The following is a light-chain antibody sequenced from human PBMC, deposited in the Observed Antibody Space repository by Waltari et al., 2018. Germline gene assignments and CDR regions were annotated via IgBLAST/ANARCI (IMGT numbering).Light chain of an antibody. CDR2: WAN. CDR3: QQYYSLPWT. V-gene: IGKV4-1*01. CDR1: QSVLYSSNNKNH. Sequence: DIVMTQSPDSLAVSLGERATINCKSSQSVLYSSNNKNHLAWYQQKPGQPPKLLVYWANTRESGVPDRFSGSGSGTDFTLTISSLQAEDVAVYYCQQYYSLPWTFGQGTKVEIK. J-gene: IGKJ1*01.